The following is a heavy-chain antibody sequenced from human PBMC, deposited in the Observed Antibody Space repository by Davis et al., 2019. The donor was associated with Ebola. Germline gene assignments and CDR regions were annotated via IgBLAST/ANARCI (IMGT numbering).Heavy chain of an antibody. CDR3: ARETPGLWYFDV. J-gene: IGHJ2*01. D-gene: IGHD3-10*01. Sequence: PSETLSLTCTVSSGSISSGFHYWTWIRQSPGRGLEWVGHFFYSGRTTYNPSLRSRVTISLDTSKNHFSLDLTSVTAADTAVYYCARETPGLWYFDVWGRGTLVTVSS. CDR1: SGSISSGFHY. V-gene: IGHV4-61*03. CDR2: FFYSGRT.